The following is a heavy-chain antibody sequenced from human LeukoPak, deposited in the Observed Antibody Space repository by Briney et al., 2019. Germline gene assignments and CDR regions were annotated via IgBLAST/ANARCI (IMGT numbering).Heavy chain of an antibody. CDR1: GYTFISYH. CDR2: VNPRGGFT. V-gene: IGHV1-46*01. D-gene: IGHD5-18*01. J-gene: IGHJ4*02. CDR3: ARAGGTAMVEGY. Sequence: ASLKVSCKASGYTFISYHMHWARQAPGQGLEWMGIVNPRGGFTTYAQKFQGRVTMTRDTSTTTVYMELSSLRSEDTAVYYCARAGGTAMVEGYWGQGTLVTVSS.